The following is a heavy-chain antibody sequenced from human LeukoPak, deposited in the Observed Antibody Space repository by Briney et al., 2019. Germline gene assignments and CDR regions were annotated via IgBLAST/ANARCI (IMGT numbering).Heavy chain of an antibody. CDR1: GGSISSSNW. CDR3: ARGVVGATTPNHLYYYYGMDV. V-gene: IGHV4-4*02. Sequence: SGTLSLTCAVSGGSISSSNWWSWVRQPPGKGLEWIGEIYHSGSTNYNPSLKSRVTISVDKSKNQFSLKLSSVTAADTAVYYCARGVVGATTPNHLYYYYGMDVWGQGTTVTVSS. CDR2: IYHSGST. D-gene: IGHD1-26*01. J-gene: IGHJ6*02.